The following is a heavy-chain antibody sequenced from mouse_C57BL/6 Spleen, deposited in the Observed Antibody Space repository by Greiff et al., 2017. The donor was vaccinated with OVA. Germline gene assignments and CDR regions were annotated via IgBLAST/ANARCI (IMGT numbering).Heavy chain of an antibody. V-gene: IGHV1-81*01. CDR2: IHPRSGNT. Sequence: VQLQQSGAELARPGASVKLSCKASGYTFTSYGIRWVKQSTGQGLEWIGEIHPRSGNTSYNEKFKGKATLTVDKSSSTAYMELRRLTSEDSAVYFCSREFYDAIDYWGQGTTLTVSS. CDR3: SREFYDAIDY. D-gene: IGHD2-3*01. J-gene: IGHJ2*01. CDR1: GYTFTSYG.